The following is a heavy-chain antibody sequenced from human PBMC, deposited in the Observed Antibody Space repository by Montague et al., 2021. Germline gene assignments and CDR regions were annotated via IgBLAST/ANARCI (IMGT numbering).Heavy chain of an antibody. V-gene: IGHV4-59*08. D-gene: IGHD3-10*01. CDR2: MFYGGAT. Sequence: SETLSLTCTVSSGSIFHAYWSWVRQPPGKGLEWLGSMFYGGATSNNPSLKSRVTMSIDTSTNQFSLKLSFVTAADTAVYHCAKQDYFVSGTSYKGFDPWGQGILVTVSS. J-gene: IGHJ5*02. CDR3: AKQDYFVSGTSYKGFDP. CDR1: SGSIFHAY.